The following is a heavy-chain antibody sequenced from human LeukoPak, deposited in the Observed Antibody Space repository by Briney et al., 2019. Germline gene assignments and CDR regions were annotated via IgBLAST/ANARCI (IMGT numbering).Heavy chain of an antibody. V-gene: IGHV4-34*01. D-gene: IGHD3-16*02. J-gene: IGHJ4*02. Sequence: SETLSLTCAVYGGSFSGYYWSWIRQPPGKGLEWIGEIYHSGSTNYNPSLKSRVTISVDTSKNQFSLRLTSVTAADTAVYYCARGPMITFGGVIGNFDYWGQGTLVTVSS. CDR1: GGSFSGYY. CDR3: ARGPMITFGGVIGNFDY. CDR2: IYHSGST.